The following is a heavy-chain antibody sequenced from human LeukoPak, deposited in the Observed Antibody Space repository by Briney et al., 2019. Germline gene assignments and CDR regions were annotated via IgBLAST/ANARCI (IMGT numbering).Heavy chain of an antibody. Sequence: PSETLSLTCTVSGGSISSYYWSWIRQPPGKGLEWIGYIYYSGSTNYNPSLKSRVTISVDTSKNQFSLKLSSVTAADTAVYYCARGLYCSGGSCYESGWFDPWGQGTLVTVSS. J-gene: IGHJ5*02. D-gene: IGHD2-15*01. CDR2: IYYSGST. CDR1: GGSISSYY. V-gene: IGHV4-59*01. CDR3: ARGLYCSGGSCYESGWFDP.